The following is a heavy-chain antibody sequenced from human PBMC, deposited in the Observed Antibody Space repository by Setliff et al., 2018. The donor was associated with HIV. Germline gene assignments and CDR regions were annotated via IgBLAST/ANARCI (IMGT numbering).Heavy chain of an antibody. CDR2: IYYTGST. J-gene: IGHJ4*02. V-gene: IGHV4-31*02. Sequence: SETLSLTCTVSGGSINSGHYYWSWIRHYPGKGLEWIGYIYYTGSTYFNPSLKSRVTLSIDTSKNQFSLKLSYVTAADTAVYYCARDRYAGEIDYWGQGTLVTVSS. CDR3: ARDRYAGEIDY. D-gene: IGHD3-16*02. CDR1: GGSINSGHYY.